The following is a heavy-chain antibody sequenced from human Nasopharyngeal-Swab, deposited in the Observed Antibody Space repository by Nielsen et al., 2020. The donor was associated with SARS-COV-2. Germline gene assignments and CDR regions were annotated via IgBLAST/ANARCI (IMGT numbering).Heavy chain of an antibody. D-gene: IGHD2-21*02. CDR1: GYTFTGYY. J-gene: IGHJ4*02. CDR3: ARDYCGGDCFPDS. V-gene: IGHV1-2*06. CDR2: INPYSGGT. Sequence: ASVKVSCKASGYTFTGYYIHWVRQAPGQGLEWMGRINPYSGGTKYAQKFQGRVTMTRDTSISTAYMELSRLRSDDTAVYYCARDYCGGDCFPDSWGQGTPVTVSS.